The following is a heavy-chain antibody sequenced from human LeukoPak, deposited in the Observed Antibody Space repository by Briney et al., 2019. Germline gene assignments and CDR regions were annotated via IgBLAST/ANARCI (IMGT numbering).Heavy chain of an antibody. Sequence: GASVKVSCKASGYTFTSYDINWVRQATGQGLEWMGWINTNTGNPTYAQGFTGRFVFSLDTSVSTAYLQISSLKAEDTAVYYCARVVAATTRWFDPWGQGTLVTVSS. CDR3: ARVVAATTRWFDP. V-gene: IGHV7-4-1*02. CDR2: INTNTGNP. J-gene: IGHJ5*02. CDR1: GYTFTSYD. D-gene: IGHD2-15*01.